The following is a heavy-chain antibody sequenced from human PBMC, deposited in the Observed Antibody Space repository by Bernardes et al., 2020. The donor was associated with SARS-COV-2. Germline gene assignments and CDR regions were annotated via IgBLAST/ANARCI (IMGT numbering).Heavy chain of an antibody. D-gene: IGHD2-15*01. V-gene: IGHV7-4-1*02. CDR3: ARWVVAAIYYYYGMDV. Sequence: ASVKVSCKASGYTFTSYAMNWVRQAPGQGLEWMGWITTNTGNPTYAQGFTGRFVFSLDTSVSTAYLQISSLKAEDTAVYYCARWVVAAIYYYYGMDVWGQGTTVTVAS. CDR2: ITTNTGNP. J-gene: IGHJ6*02. CDR1: GYTFTSYA.